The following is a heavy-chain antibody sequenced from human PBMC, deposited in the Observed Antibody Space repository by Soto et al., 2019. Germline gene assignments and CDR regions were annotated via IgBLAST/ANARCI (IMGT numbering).Heavy chain of an antibody. D-gene: IGHD2-2*01. V-gene: IGHV1-18*01. CDR2: ISLYSDGT. J-gene: IGHJ5*02. CDR1: GYTFSYYG. CDR3: ARVVPGAEAWFGP. Sequence: SVKVSCNTSGYTFSYYGITWVRQAPGQPLEWLGWISLYSDGTNYAQKFQGRVSMTTDTSTTTAYMELRSLRPDDTAVYFCARVVPGAEAWFGPWGQGTLVTVSS.